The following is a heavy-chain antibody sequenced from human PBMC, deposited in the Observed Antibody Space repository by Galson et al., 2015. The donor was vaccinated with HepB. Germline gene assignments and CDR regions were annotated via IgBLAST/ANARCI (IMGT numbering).Heavy chain of an antibody. J-gene: IGHJ6*02. CDR1: GYTFTSYD. D-gene: IGHD6-13*01. CDR3: ARGFSSWYPYYYYGMDV. Sequence: CRASGYTFTSYDINWVRQATGQGLEWMGWMNPNSGNTGYAQKFQGRVTMTRNTSISTAYMELSSLRSEDTAVYYCARGFSSWYPYYYYGMDVWGQGTTVTVSS. V-gene: IGHV1-8*01. CDR2: MNPNSGNT.